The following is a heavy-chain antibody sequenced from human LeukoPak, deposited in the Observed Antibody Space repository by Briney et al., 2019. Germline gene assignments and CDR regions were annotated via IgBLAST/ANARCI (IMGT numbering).Heavy chain of an antibody. V-gene: IGHV3-9*01. CDR1: GFTFDDYA. CDR3: ARDRWEPTNWFDS. D-gene: IGHD1-26*01. Sequence: GGSLRLSCAASGFTFDDYAMHWVRHAPGKGLEWVSGISWNSGSIGYADSVKGRFTISRDDAKNSLYLQMNSLRVEDTAVYYCARDRWEPTNWFDSWGQGTLVSVSS. J-gene: IGHJ5*01. CDR2: ISWNSGSI.